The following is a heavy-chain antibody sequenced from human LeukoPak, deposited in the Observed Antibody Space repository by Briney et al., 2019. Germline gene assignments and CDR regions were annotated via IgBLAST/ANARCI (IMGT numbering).Heavy chain of an antibody. Sequence: GGSLRLSCVASGFSFSDYTMNWFRQVPGEGLEWLSSIESASNYIYYADSVKGRFTISRDNAKNSLFLQMDSLTAEDTAVYYCAREATCGWFYFDHWGQGTLVAV. CDR3: AREATCGWFYFDH. CDR2: IESASNYI. CDR1: GFSFSDYT. J-gene: IGHJ4*02. V-gene: IGHV3-21*01. D-gene: IGHD6-19*01.